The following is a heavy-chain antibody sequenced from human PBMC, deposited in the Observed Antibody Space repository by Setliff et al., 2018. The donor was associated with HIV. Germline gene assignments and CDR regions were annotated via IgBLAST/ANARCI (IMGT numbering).Heavy chain of an antibody. J-gene: IGHJ4*02. D-gene: IGHD5-12*01. V-gene: IGHV3-33*06. CDR1: GFTFNQYG. CDR2: IWFDGSII. CDR3: ANSRDGYNPLFDH. Sequence: PGGSLRLSCAASGFTFNQYGMHWVRQAPGKGLEWVAVIWFDGSIIYYADSVKGRFTISRDNSRSTLYLQMNSLRAEDTAVYYCANSRDGYNPLFDHWGQGTLVTVSS.